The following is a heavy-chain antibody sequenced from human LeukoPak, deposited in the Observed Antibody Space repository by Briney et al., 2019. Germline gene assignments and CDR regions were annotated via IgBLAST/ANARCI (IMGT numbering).Heavy chain of an antibody. CDR2: INWNGGST. V-gene: IGHV3-20*04. J-gene: IGHJ4*02. CDR3: ARDIAVAGKTYYFDY. Sequence: GGSLRLSCAASGFTFDDYGMSWVRQAPGKGLEWVSGINWNGGSTGYAESVKGRFTISRDNAKNSLYLQMNSLRAEDTALYYCARDIAVAGKTYYFDYWGQGTLVTVSS. CDR1: GFTFDDYG. D-gene: IGHD6-19*01.